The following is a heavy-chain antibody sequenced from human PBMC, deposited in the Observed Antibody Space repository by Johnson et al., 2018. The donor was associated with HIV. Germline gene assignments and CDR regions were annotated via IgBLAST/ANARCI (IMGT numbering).Heavy chain of an antibody. CDR2: ISYDGSNK. CDR3: ATSTASDALDI. J-gene: IGHJ3*02. CDR1: GITFSDYA. D-gene: IGHD1-1*01. Sequence: QVQLVESGGGVVQPGRSLRLSCAASGITFSDYAMHWARQAPGKGLEWVAVISYDGSNKYYADSVKGRFTISRDNSKNTLYLQMNSLRAEDTAVYYCATSTASDALDIWGQGTMVTVSS. V-gene: IGHV3-30*04.